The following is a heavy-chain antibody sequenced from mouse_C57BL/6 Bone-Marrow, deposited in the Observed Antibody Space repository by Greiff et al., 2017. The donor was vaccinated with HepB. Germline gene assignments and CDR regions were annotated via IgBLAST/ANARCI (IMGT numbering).Heavy chain of an antibody. D-gene: IGHD2-2*01. CDR2: INPSSGYT. V-gene: IGHV1-7*01. Sequence: VQLVESGAELAKPGASVKLSCKASGYTFTSYWMHWAKQRPGQGLEWIGYINPSSGYTKYNQKFKDKATLTADKSSSTAYMQLSSLTYEDSAVYYCARGGLPWDWDFDVWGTGTTVTVSS. CDR1: GYTFTSYW. CDR3: ARGGLPWDWDFDV. J-gene: IGHJ1*03.